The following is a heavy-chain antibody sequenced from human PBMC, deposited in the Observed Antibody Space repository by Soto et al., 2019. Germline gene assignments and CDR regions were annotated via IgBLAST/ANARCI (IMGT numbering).Heavy chain of an antibody. D-gene: IGHD2-8*01. CDR1: GYTFTGYY. CDR2: INPNSGGT. CDR3: ARDLIDGYYYYYGMDV. Sequence: GASVKVSCKASGYTFTGYYMHWVRQAPGQGLEWMGWINPNSGGTNYAQKFQGRVTMTRDTSISTAYMELSRLRSDDTAVYYCARDLIDGYYYYYGMDVWGQGTTVTVS. V-gene: IGHV1-2*02. J-gene: IGHJ6*02.